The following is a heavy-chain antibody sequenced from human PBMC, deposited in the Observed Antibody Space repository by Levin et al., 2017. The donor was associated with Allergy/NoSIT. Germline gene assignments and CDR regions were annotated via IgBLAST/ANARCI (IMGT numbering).Heavy chain of an antibody. Sequence: SETLSLTCTVSGASISSSSKYCGWIRRPPGKGLEWIVSDYYSGGTYYNPSLKSRVTTSVDTSKNQFSLRVNSVTAADTAVYYCATGDEGFDHWGRGLLVTVSS. CDR1: GASISSSSKY. V-gene: IGHV4-39*07. CDR3: ATGDEGFDH. J-gene: IGHJ4*02. CDR2: DYYSGGT.